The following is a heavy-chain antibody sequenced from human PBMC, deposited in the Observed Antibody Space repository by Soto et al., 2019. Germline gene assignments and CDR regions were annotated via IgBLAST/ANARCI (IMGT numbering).Heavy chain of an antibody. D-gene: IGHD3-22*01. V-gene: IGHV4-30-4*01. CDR2: IYYSGST. CDR1: GGSISSGDYY. CDR3: ARRDSSGYYYGAFDI. J-gene: IGHJ3*02. Sequence: QVQLQESGPGLVKPSQTLSLTCTVSGGSISSGDYYWSWIRQPPGKGLEWIGYIYYSGSTYYNPSLKSRVTISVDTSENQFSLKLSSVTAADTAVYYCARRDSSGYYYGAFDIWGQGTMVTVSS.